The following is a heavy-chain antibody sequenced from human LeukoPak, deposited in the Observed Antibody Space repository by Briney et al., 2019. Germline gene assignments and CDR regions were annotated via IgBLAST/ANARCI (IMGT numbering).Heavy chain of an antibody. CDR1: GFTFSNYW. D-gene: IGHD3-3*01. CDR3: ARDYDFWSGFFDY. Sequence: GGSLRLSCAASGFTFSNYWMHCVRQAPGKGLVWVSRINSDGSSTSYADSVKGRFTISRDNAKNTLSLQMNSLRAEDTAVYYCARDYDFWSGFFDYWGQGNLVTVSS. V-gene: IGHV3-74*01. J-gene: IGHJ4*02. CDR2: INSDGSST.